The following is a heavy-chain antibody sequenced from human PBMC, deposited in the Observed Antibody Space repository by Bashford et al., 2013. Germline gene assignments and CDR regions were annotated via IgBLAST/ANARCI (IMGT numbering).Heavy chain of an antibody. CDR2: IYYSGST. CDR1: GGSISTAGYF. CDR3: ARDLYCGGDCYYYYGMDV. D-gene: IGHD2-21*01. V-gene: IGHV4-61*08. J-gene: IGHJ6*02. Sequence: SETLSLTCTVSGGSISTAGYFWSWIRQLPGKGLEWIGYIYYSGSTNYNPSLKSRVTMSVDTSKNQFSLKLSSVTAADTAVYYCARDLYCGGDCYYYYGMDVWGQGTTVTVSS.